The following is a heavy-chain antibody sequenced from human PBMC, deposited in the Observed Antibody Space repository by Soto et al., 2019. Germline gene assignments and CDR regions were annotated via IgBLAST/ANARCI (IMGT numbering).Heavy chain of an antibody. Sequence: QVQLVQSGAEVKKPGASVKVSCKASGYTFTSYAMHWVRQAPGQRLEWMGWINAGNGNTKYSQKFQGRVTITRYTSASTAYMELSSLRSEDTAVYYCARVHTVTKEFDYWGQGTLVTVSS. V-gene: IGHV1-3*01. J-gene: IGHJ4*02. CDR2: INAGNGNT. CDR1: GYTFTSYA. D-gene: IGHD4-17*01. CDR3: ARVHTVTKEFDY.